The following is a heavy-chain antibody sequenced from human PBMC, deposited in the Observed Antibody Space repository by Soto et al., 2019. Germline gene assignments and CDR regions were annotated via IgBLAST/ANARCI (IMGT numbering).Heavy chain of an antibody. D-gene: IGHD5-18*01. CDR2: ISSSSSYI. V-gene: IGHV3-21*01. CDR3: ARVLGRDGYSLGY. J-gene: IGHJ4*02. Sequence: EVQLVESGGGLVKPGGSLRLSCAASGFTFSSYSMNWVRQAPGKGLEWVSSISSSSSYIYYADSVKGRFTISRDNAKNSPYLQMNSLRAEDTAVYYCARVLGRDGYSLGYWGQGTLVTVSS. CDR1: GFTFSSYS.